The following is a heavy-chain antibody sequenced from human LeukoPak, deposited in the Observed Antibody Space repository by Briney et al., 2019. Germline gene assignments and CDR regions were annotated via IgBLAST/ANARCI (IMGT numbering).Heavy chain of an antibody. V-gene: IGHV1-46*01. CDR1: GYTFTSYY. Sequence: GASVKVSCKASGYTFTSYYMHWVRQAPGQGLEWMGIINPSGGSTSYAQRFQGGVTMTRDTSTSTVYIELSSLRSEDTAVYYCARGVGRNCGGDCYFYFDYWGQGTLVTVSS. CDR3: ARGVGRNCGGDCYFYFDY. CDR2: INPSGGST. D-gene: IGHD2-21*01. J-gene: IGHJ4*02.